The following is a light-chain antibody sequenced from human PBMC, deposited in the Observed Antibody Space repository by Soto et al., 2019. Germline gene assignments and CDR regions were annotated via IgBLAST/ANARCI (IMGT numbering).Light chain of an antibody. CDR3: LQHNSYPWT. CDR2: TAS. J-gene: IGKJ1*01. Sequence: DIQMTQSPSSLSASVGDRVTITCRASQDIRNALTWYQQKPGNAPRRLIYTASTLQSGVPPRFSGSGSGTEFTLTISSLQSEDFATYYCLQHNSYPWTFGQGTKVEIK. V-gene: IGKV1-17*01. CDR1: QDIRNA.